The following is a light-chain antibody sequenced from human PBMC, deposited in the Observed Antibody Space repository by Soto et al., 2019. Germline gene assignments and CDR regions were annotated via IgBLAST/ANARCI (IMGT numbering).Light chain of an antibody. CDR3: QQYGSSPPIT. CDR1: QSVSSSY. V-gene: IGKV3-20*01. CDR2: GAS. J-gene: IGKJ5*01. Sequence: EIGVTQAPGTLSLSPGERATLSCRASQSVSSSYLAWYQQKPGQAPRLLIYGASSRATGIPDRFSGSESGTDFDLTISRLEHEDFAVYYCQQYGSSPPITFGQGTRLASK.